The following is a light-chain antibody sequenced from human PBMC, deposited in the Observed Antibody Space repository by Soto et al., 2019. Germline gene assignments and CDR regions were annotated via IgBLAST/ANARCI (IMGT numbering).Light chain of an antibody. Sequence: IVITTSPSTXSLPVAERATLSCRASQGVSRYLAWYQKKPGKSQXLXXXDAYKRDNGIQDRFSGSGSGTDLTLTIRSIEPEDFAGYYCQQGWKGRSLTFGRGTQV. V-gene: IGKV3-11*01. CDR1: QGVSRY. CDR2: DAY. CDR3: QQGWKGRSLT. J-gene: IGKJ4*01.